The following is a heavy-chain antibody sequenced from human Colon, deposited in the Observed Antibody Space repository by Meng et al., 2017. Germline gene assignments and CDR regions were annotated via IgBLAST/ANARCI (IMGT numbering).Heavy chain of an antibody. CDR2: VSGTGAPA. D-gene: IGHD2-15*01. CDR3: TKGGAVVVQAAKSDY. J-gene: IGHJ4*02. CDR1: GLTFSDHA. V-gene: IGHV3-23*01. Sequence: EAQLLESGGCLVQPGGSLRISCSVYGLTFSDHAMSVVRQAPGKGLECVSSVSGTGAPAYYADSVKGRFSISRDNSNGTLYLQMNSLRVEDTARYYCTKGGAVVVQAAKSDYWGQGSLVTVSS.